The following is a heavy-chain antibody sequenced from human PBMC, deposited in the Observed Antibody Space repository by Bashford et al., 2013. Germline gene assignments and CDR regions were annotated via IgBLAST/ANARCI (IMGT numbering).Heavy chain of an antibody. Sequence: SSETLSLTCAVYGGSFSGYYWSWIRQPPGKGLEWIGEINHSGSTNYNPSLKSRVTISVDTSKNQFSLKLSSVTAADTAVYYCARGPSGSGVIITTDYWGQGTLVTVSS. D-gene: IGHD3-10*01. V-gene: IGHV4-34*01. J-gene: IGHJ4*02. CDR2: INHSGST. CDR3: ARGPSGSGVIITTDY. CDR1: GGSFSGYY.